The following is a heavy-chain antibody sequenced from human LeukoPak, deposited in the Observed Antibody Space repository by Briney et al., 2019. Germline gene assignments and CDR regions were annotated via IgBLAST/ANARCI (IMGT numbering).Heavy chain of an antibody. Sequence: SQTLSLTYTVSGGSISSGSYYWSWIRQPAGKGLEWIRRIYTTGSTNYNPSLKSRVTISVYTSKNQFSLKLSSVTAADTAVYYCATGYDSSGYYYDNWFDPWGQGTLVPVSS. CDR3: ATGYDSSGYYYDNWFDP. CDR2: IYTTGST. CDR1: GGSISSGSYY. V-gene: IGHV4-61*02. J-gene: IGHJ5*02. D-gene: IGHD3-22*01.